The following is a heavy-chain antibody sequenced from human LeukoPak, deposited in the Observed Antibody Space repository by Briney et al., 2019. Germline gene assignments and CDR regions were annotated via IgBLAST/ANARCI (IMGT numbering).Heavy chain of an antibody. CDR3: TQNLVAAAGDH. Sequence: GGSLRLSCAASGFTFSNYWMTWVRQAQGKGLGWVANIKPDGSVGYYVDSVRGRFIISRDNAGNSLYLQMNSMRVEDTAVYYCTQNLVAAAGDHWGQGTLLIVSS. J-gene: IGHJ4*02. D-gene: IGHD6-13*01. V-gene: IGHV3-7*01. CDR2: IKPDGSVG. CDR1: GFTFSNYW.